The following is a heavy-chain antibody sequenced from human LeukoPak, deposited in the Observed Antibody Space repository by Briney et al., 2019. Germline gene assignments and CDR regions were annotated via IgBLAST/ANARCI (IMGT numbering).Heavy chain of an antibody. CDR3: ARGHSSGWYRGGYFDY. CDR2: INPNSGGT. Sequence: ASVKVSCKASGYTFTSYYMHWVRQAPGQGLEWMGWINPNSGGTNYAQKFQGRVTMTRDTSISTAYMELSRLRSDDTAVYYCARGHSSGWYRGGYFDYWGQGTLVTVSS. V-gene: IGHV1-2*02. J-gene: IGHJ4*02. D-gene: IGHD6-19*01. CDR1: GYTFTSYY.